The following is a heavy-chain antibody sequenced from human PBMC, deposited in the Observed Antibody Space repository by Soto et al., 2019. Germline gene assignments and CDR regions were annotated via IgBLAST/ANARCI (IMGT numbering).Heavy chain of an antibody. CDR1: GFTFSSYA. Sequence: GGSLRLSCAASGFTFSSYAMHWVRQAPGKGLEWVAVISYDGSNKYYADSVKGRFTISRDNSKNTLYLKMNSLRAEDTAVYYSARDKDSYMDVWGQGTTVTVSS. CDR3: ARDKDSYMDV. V-gene: IGHV3-30-3*01. J-gene: IGHJ6*02. CDR2: ISYDGSNK.